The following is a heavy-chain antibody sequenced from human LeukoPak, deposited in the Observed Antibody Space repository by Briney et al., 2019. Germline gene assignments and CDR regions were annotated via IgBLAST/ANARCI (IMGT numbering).Heavy chain of an antibody. CDR1: GGSITSGGYS. D-gene: IGHD5-12*01. V-gene: IGHV4-30-2*01. J-gene: IGHJ4*02. Sequence: TSQTLSLTCAVSGGSITSGGYSWSWVRQPPGKALEWIGYIYHSVTTHYNPSLKSRVSISVDRSKNQFSLKLNFVTAADTAVYYCARAHSGYYYFDYWGQGTLVTVSS. CDR3: ARAHSGYYYFDY. CDR2: IYHSVTT.